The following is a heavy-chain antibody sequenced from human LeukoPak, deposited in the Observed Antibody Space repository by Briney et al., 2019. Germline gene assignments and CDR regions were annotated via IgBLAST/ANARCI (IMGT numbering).Heavy chain of an antibody. CDR1: GGSISSSSYY. V-gene: IGHV4-39*01. CDR2: IYYSGST. D-gene: IGHD3-10*01. J-gene: IGHJ6*02. CDR3: ARVLGYYYYGMDV. Sequence: SETLSLTCTVSGGSISSSSYYWGWIRQPPGKGLEWIGSIYYSGSTYYNPSLKSRVTISVDTSKNQFSLKLSSVTAADTAVYYCARVLGYYYYGMDVWGQGTTVTVSS.